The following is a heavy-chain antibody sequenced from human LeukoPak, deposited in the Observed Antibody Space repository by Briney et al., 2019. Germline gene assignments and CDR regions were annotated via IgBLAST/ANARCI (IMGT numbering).Heavy chain of an antibody. CDR1: GYSFTSYW. V-gene: IGHV5-51*01. Sequence: GESLKISCKGSGYSFTSYWIGWVRQMPGKGLEWMGIIYPGDSDTRYSPSFQGQVTISADKSISTAYLQWSSLKASDTAIYYCARRGSSGWSRGPYFDHWGQGTLVTVSS. J-gene: IGHJ4*02. D-gene: IGHD6-19*01. CDR3: ARRGSSGWSRGPYFDH. CDR2: IYPGDSDT.